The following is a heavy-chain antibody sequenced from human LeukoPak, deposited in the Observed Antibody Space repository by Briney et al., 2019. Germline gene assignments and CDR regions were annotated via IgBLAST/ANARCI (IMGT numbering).Heavy chain of an antibody. Sequence: PSETLSLTCTVSGGSISSYYWTWIRQPPGKGLEWIGHIYYSGSTNYNPSLRGRVTISVDTSKNQFSLNMTSITLAVTAVYYCARIANVSDGGCIAFDPWGQGTLVTVSS. V-gene: IGHV4-59*01. J-gene: IGHJ5*02. CDR1: GGSISSYY. CDR2: IYYSGST. D-gene: IGHD2-15*01. CDR3: ARIANVSDGGCIAFDP.